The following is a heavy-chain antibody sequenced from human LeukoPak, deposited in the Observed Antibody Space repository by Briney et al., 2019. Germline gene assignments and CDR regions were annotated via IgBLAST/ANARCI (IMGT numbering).Heavy chain of an antibody. V-gene: IGHV3-74*01. CDR3: ARDADSYGYINAFDI. CDR2: INSDGSST. Sequence: PGGSLRLSCAASGFTFSSYWMHWVRQAPGKGLVWVSRINSDGSSTSYADPVKGRFTISRDNAKNTLYLQMNSLRAEDTAVYYCARDADSYGYINAFDIWGQGTMVTVSS. CDR1: GFTFSSYW. J-gene: IGHJ3*02. D-gene: IGHD5-18*01.